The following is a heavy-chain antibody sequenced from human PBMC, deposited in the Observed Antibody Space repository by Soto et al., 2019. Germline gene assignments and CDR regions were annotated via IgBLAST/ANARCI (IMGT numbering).Heavy chain of an antibody. CDR3: AREIGDGDLDS. J-gene: IGHJ4*02. V-gene: IGHV3-53*01. Sequence: EVQLVESGGGLIQPGGSLRLSCAASGFTVSSNYMSWVRQAPGKGLECVSIVYSGGTTYYADSVKGRFTVSRDNSKNTRYLQMNSLRTEDTAVYHCAREIGDGDLDSWGQGTLVTVSS. CDR1: GFTVSSNY. CDR2: VYSGGTT. D-gene: IGHD4-17*01.